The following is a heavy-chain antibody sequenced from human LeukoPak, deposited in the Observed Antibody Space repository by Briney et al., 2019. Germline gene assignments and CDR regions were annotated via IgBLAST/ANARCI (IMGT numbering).Heavy chain of an antibody. D-gene: IGHD5-24*01. CDR1: GFTVSSNY. J-gene: IGHJ6*02. CDR3: ARAKALGDDDYFYGMDV. CDR2: IYRGGSI. Sequence: GGSLRLSCAASGFTVSSNYMNWVRQAPGKGLEWVSVIYRGGSINYADSVKGRFTISRDNSKNTMYLQMNSLRAEDTAVYYCARAKALGDDDYFYGMDVWGQRTTVTVSS. V-gene: IGHV3-53*01.